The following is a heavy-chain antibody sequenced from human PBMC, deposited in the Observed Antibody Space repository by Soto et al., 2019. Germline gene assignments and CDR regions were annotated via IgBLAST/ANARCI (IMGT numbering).Heavy chain of an antibody. CDR3: ARALLHASPYGMAV. CDR2: INPNSGGT. CDR1: GYTFTGYY. V-gene: IGHV1-2*04. Sequence: ASVKVSCKASGYTFTGYYMHWVRQAPGQGLEWVGWINPNSGGTNYAQKFQGWVTMTRDTSISTAYMELSRLRSDDTAVYYCARALLHASPYGMAVWGQGTTVPVSS. J-gene: IGHJ6*02.